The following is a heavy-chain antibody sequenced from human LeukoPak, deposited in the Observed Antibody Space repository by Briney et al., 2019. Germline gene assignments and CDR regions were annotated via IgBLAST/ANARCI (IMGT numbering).Heavy chain of an antibody. CDR2: IKSKTDGGTT. CDR1: GFTFSNAW. Sequence: GGSLRLSCAASGFTFSNAWMSWVRQAPGKGLEWVGRIKSKTDGGTTDYAAPVKGRFTISRDDSENTLYLQMNSLKTEDTAVYYCTTDPFTMLAYGTGSLGFDYWGQGTLVTVSS. V-gene: IGHV3-15*01. J-gene: IGHJ4*02. D-gene: IGHD3-10*01. CDR3: TTDPFTMLAYGTGSLGFDY.